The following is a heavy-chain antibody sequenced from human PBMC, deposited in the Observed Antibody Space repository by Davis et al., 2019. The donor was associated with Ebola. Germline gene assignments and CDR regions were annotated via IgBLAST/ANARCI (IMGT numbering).Heavy chain of an antibody. CDR3: AKGEGGSYAYYFDY. Sequence: GESLKISCAASGFTFSGSAMHWVRQASGKGLEWVGRIRSKANSYATAYAASVKGRFTISRDDSKNTAYLQMNSLRAEDTAVYYCAKGEGGSYAYYFDYWGQGTLVTVSS. D-gene: IGHD1-26*01. V-gene: IGHV3-73*01. CDR2: IRSKANSYAT. CDR1: GFTFSGSA. J-gene: IGHJ4*02.